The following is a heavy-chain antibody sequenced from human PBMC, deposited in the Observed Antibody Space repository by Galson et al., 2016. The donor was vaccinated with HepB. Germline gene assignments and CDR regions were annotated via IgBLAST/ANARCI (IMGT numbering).Heavy chain of an antibody. CDR1: GFTFGDYW. CDR3: GKQGGFDY. J-gene: IGHJ4*02. V-gene: IGHV3-23*01. Sequence: SLRLSCAASGFTFGDYWMTWVRQAPGRGLEWVSGITRSGDATHDADFVKGRFTISRDNSKNTLYLYMNNLTAGDTAIYYCGKQGGFDYWGQGALVPVSS. D-gene: IGHD3-16*01. CDR2: ITRSGDAT.